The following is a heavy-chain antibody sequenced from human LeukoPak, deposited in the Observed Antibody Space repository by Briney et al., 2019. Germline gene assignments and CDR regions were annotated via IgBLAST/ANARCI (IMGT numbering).Heavy chain of an antibody. V-gene: IGHV4-4*07. D-gene: IGHD6-19*01. J-gene: IGHJ4*02. Sequence: PSETLSLTCTVSGGSISRHYWSWLRQPAGKGLEWIGRIYSSGNTNYNPSLNSRVTMSVDTSKNQFSLKLTSVTAADTAVYYCARVLTAVAGPYYFDFWGQGTLVTVSS. CDR1: GGSISRHY. CDR3: ARVLTAVAGPYYFDF. CDR2: IYSSGNT.